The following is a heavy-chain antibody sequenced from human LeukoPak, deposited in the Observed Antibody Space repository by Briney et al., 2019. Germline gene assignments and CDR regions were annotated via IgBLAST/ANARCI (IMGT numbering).Heavy chain of an antibody. J-gene: IGHJ6*03. CDR1: GFTFSSYW. D-gene: IGHD3-3*01. CDR3: ARDFGYYDFWSGYLLMDV. Sequence: GGSLRLSCAASGFTFSSYWMSWVRQAPGKGLEWVAYIKQDGSEKYYVDSVKGRFTISRDNAKNSLYLQMNSLRAEDTAVYYCARDFGYYDFWSGYLLMDVWGKGTTVTVSS. CDR2: IKQDGSEK. V-gene: IGHV3-7*01.